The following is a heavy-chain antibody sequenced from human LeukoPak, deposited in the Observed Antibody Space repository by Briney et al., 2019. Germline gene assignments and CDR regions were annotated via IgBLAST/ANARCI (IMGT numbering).Heavy chain of an antibody. CDR1: GDSVASNSAA. Sequence: SQTLSLTCATSGDSVASNSAAWNWIRQSPSRGLEWLGRTYYRSKWYNDYAVSVKSRININPDTSKNQFSLQLNSVTPEDTAMYYCARDIYRKIDYWGQGTLVTVSS. CDR2: TYYRSKWYN. D-gene: IGHD5-18*01. V-gene: IGHV6-1*01. CDR3: ARDIYRKIDY. J-gene: IGHJ4*02.